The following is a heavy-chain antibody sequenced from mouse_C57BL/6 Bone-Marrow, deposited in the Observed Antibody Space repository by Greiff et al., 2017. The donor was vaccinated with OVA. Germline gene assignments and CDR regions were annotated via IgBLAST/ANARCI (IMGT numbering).Heavy chain of an antibody. V-gene: IGHV3-6*01. CDR2: ISYDGSN. CDR1: GYSITSGYY. Sequence: VQLKQSGPGLVKPSQSLSLTCSVTGYSITSGYYWNWIRQFPGNKLEWMGYISYDGSNNYNPSLKNRISITRDTSKNQFFLKLNSVTTEDTATYYCARDGYSAMDYWGQGTSVTVSS. CDR3: ARDGYSAMDY. J-gene: IGHJ4*01.